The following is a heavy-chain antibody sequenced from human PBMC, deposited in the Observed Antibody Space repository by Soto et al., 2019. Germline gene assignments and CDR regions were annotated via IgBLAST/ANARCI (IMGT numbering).Heavy chain of an antibody. J-gene: IGHJ3*02. Sequence: GASVKVSCKASGSRFSNYVISWVRQAPGHGLEWLGRIIPIFNSTKYAQSFQGRVTITADKSTSTASLELSSLRSDDTAVYYCARYHRPSGYPLTYAFDIWGQGTMVTVSS. D-gene: IGHD3-3*01. CDR1: GSRFSNYV. V-gene: IGHV1-69*06. CDR3: ARYHRPSGYPLTYAFDI. CDR2: IIPIFNST.